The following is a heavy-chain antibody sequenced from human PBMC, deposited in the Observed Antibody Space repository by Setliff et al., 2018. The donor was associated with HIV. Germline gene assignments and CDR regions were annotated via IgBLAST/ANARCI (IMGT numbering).Heavy chain of an antibody. Sequence: SETLSLTCAVYGGSFSAYHWSWIRQTPGKGLEWLGGINHSGSTAYNLALESRVSMSIDTSKNQFSLKLTSVTAADTAIYYCARGRDYTGSWFRPFYLDFWGHGNLVTV. J-gene: IGHJ4*01. CDR1: GGSFSAYH. V-gene: IGHV4-34*01. D-gene: IGHD3-3*01. CDR3: ARGRDYTGSWFRPFYLDF. CDR2: INHSGST.